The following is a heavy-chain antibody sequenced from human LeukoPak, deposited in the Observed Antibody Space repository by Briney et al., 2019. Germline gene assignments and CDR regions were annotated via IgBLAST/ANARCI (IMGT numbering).Heavy chain of an antibody. CDR1: GFTFSSYE. Sequence: GGSPRLSCAASGFTFSSYEMNWVRQAPGKGLEWVSYISSSGSTIYYADSVKGRFTISRDNAKNSLYLQMNSLRAEDTAVYYCARSLQSIVMTTVTTVLDYWGQGTLVTVSS. J-gene: IGHJ4*02. V-gene: IGHV3-48*03. CDR2: ISSSGSTI. D-gene: IGHD4-17*01. CDR3: ARSLQSIVMTTVTTVLDY.